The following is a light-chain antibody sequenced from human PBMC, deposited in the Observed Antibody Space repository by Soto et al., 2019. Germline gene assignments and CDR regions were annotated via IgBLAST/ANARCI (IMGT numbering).Light chain of an antibody. CDR2: GAS. V-gene: IGKV3-20*01. CDR3: LQYGSTPGT. J-gene: IGKJ1*01. CDR1: RSIPNSY. Sequence: EIVLTQSPGTLSLSPGERATLCCRASRSIPNSYLSWYQHKPGQAPRLLIHGASSRATGTPDRFSGSGSGTDFTLIIDRLEPEDFALYYCLQYGSTPGTFGQGTKVDLK.